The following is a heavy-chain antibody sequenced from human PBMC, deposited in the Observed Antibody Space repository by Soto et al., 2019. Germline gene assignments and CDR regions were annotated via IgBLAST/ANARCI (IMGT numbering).Heavy chain of an antibody. CDR2: ITSDTKTI. Sequence: EVRLVESGGALVQRGGSLTLSCAASGFRFSIYSMNWVRQAPGKGLEWSAYITSDTKTIKYAESVKGRFTISRDNAKNSVYLQINNLSDEDTAVYYCARSVEGHFDYWGQGTVVTVSS. J-gene: IGHJ4*02. D-gene: IGHD6-19*01. V-gene: IGHV3-48*02. CDR1: GFRFSIYS. CDR3: ARSVEGHFDY.